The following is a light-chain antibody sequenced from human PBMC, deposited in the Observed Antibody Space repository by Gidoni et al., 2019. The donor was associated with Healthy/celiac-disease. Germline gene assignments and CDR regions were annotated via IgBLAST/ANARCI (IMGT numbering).Light chain of an antibody. CDR3: QHYNNWPRT. Sequence: EIEMTQSPATLSVSQGERATLSCRASQSVSSNLAWYQQKPGQAPRLLIYGASTRATGIPARFSGSGSGTEFTLTISSLQSEDFAVYYCQHYNNWPRTFGQGTKVEIK. J-gene: IGKJ1*01. V-gene: IGKV3-15*01. CDR2: GAS. CDR1: QSVSSN.